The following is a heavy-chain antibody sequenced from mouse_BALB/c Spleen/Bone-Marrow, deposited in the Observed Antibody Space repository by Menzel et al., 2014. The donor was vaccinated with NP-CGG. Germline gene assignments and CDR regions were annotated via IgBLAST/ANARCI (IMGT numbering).Heavy chain of an antibody. Sequence: EVMLVESGRGLVQPGGSLKLSCAASGFTFSSYTMSWVRQTPEKRLEWVAYISNGGGSTYYPDTVKGRFTISRDNAKNTLYLQMSSLKSEDTAMYYCARQIYFPYFDYWGQGTTLTVSS. D-gene: IGHD2-1*01. CDR1: GFTFSSYT. V-gene: IGHV5-12-2*01. J-gene: IGHJ2*01. CDR3: ARQIYFPYFDY. CDR2: ISNGGGST.